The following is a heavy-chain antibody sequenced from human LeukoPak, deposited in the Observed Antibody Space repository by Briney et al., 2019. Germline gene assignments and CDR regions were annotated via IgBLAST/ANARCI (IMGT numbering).Heavy chain of an antibody. CDR3: ARLRGRLAARPWAYSS. CDR2: INHSGGT. J-gene: IGHJ5*02. Sequence: SETLSLTCAVCGGSFSGYYWSWIRQPPGKGLEWIGEINHSGGTNYNPSLKSRVTISVDTSKNQFSLKLSSVTAADTAVYYCARLRGRLAARPWAYSSWGQGTLVTVSS. V-gene: IGHV4-34*01. CDR1: GGSFSGYY. D-gene: IGHD6-6*01.